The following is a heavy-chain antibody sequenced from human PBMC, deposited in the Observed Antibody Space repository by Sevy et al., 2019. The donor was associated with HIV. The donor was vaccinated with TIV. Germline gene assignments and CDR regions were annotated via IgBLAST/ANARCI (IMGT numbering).Heavy chain of an antibody. CDR1: GFTFSDYY. CDR2: ISSNGGTI. Sequence: GGSLRLSCAASGFTFSDYYMSWIRQAPGKGLEWLSDISSNGGTIYYASSVKGRFAISRDNAKNLLFLQMNSLRAEDTAVYYCAISDFWSGYFASYGMDVWGQGTTVTVSS. J-gene: IGHJ6*02. V-gene: IGHV3-11*01. D-gene: IGHD3-3*01. CDR3: AISDFWSGYFASYGMDV.